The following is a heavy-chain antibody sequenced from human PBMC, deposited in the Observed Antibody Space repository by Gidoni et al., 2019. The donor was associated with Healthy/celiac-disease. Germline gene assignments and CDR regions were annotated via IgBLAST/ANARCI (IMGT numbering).Heavy chain of an antibody. J-gene: IGHJ6*02. CDR3: ARDSLYDFWSGYSSLKPFPAYYYYGMDV. Sequence: QVQLVESGGGVVQPGRSLRLSCAASGFTFSSYGMHWVRQAPGKGRGWVAVIWYDGSNKYYADAVKGRFTISRDNSKNTLYLQMNSLRAEDTAVYYCARDSLYDFWSGYSSLKPFPAYYYYGMDVWGQGTTVTVSS. CDR2: IWYDGSNK. CDR1: GFTFSSYG. D-gene: IGHD3-3*01. V-gene: IGHV3-33*01.